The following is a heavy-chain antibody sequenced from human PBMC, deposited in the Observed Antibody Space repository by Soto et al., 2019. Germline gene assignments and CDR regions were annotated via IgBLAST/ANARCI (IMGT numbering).Heavy chain of an antibody. D-gene: IGHD1-26*01. CDR3: ARIKWGLDYYSGMDV. V-gene: IGHV1-2*02. J-gene: IGHJ6*02. Sequence: QVQLVQSGAEVKKSGASVKVSCKAPGYTFSDYFIQWLRQAPGQGLEWVAWINPKTAATNYAKKFQDRVTLTSDTSFSTAYLELTRLRPDDTALYYCARIKWGLDYYSGMDVWGQGTAVTVSS. CDR2: INPKTAAT. CDR1: GYTFSDYF.